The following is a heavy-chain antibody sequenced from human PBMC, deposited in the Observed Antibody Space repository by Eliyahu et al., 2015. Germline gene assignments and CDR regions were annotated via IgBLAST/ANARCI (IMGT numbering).Heavy chain of an antibody. CDR1: GGSISSYY. D-gene: IGHD1-26*01. J-gene: IGHJ4*02. Sequence: QVQLQESGPGLVKPSETLSLTCTVSGGSISSYYWSWIRQPAGKGLEWIGRIXTSGSTNYNPSLKSRVTMSVDTSKNQFSLKLSSVTAADTAVYYCARGKTVGAPFYGFDYWGQGTLVTVSS. CDR3: ARGKTVGAPFYGFDY. V-gene: IGHV4-4*07. CDR2: IXTSGST.